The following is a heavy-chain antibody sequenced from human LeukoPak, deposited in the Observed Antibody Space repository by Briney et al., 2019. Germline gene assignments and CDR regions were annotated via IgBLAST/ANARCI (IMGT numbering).Heavy chain of an antibody. D-gene: IGHD3-22*01. CDR1: GYTFTSYD. J-gene: IGHJ4*02. CDR3: ARGRYDSSGYFTY. CDR2: MDPNSGNT. Sequence: ASVKVSCKASGYTFTSYDINWVRQATGQGLEWMGWMDPNSGNTGYAQKFQGRVTMTRNTSISTAYMELRSLRSEDTAMYYCARGRYDSSGYFTYWGQGTLVTVSS. V-gene: IGHV1-8*01.